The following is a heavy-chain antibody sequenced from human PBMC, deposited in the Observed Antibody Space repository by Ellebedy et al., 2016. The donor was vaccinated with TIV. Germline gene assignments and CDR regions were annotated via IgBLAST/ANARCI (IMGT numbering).Heavy chain of an antibody. CDR3: AADRYGTGFVF. V-gene: IGHV3-23*01. Sequence: GESLKIPCAASGFTFSSYRMSWVRQAPGKGLQWVSTFSGSGDSTYYTHSVKGRFTISRDNSKNTVFPQMDRLRAEDTAVYYCAADRYGTGFVFWGRGALVTVSS. D-gene: IGHD1-1*01. CDR1: GFTFSSYR. J-gene: IGHJ4*02. CDR2: FSGSGDST.